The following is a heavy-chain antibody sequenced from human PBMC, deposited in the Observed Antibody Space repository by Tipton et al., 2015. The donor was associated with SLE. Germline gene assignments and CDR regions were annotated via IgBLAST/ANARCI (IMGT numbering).Heavy chain of an antibody. CDR1: GGSISSYY. V-gene: IGHV4-59*08. J-gene: IGHJ4*02. CDR2: IYYSGST. CDR3: ARHDEGGWVY. Sequence: LRLSCTVSGGSISSYYWSWIRQPPGKGLEWIGYIYYSGSTNYNPPLKSRVTISVDTSKNQFSLKLSSVTAADTAVYYCARHDEGGWVYWGQGTLVTVSS. D-gene: IGHD3-16*01.